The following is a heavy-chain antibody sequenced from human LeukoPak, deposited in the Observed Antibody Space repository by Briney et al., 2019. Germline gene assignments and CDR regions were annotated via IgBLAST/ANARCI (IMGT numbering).Heavy chain of an antibody. Sequence: SETLSLTCAVSGGSISSGGYSWSWIRQPPGKGLEWIGYIYHSGSTYYNPSLKSRVTISVDRSKNQFSLKLSSVTAEDTAVYYCARGTGGLPYTSIDYWGQGTLVTVSS. CDR3: ARGTGGLPYTSIDY. CDR1: GGSISSGGYS. D-gene: IGHD2-2*02. CDR2: IYHSGST. V-gene: IGHV4-30-2*01. J-gene: IGHJ4*02.